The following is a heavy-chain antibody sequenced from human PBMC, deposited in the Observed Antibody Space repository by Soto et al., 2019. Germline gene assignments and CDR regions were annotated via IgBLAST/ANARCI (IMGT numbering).Heavy chain of an antibody. CDR2: IYYSGST. CDR3: ARSSGLWFGEFSFDY. D-gene: IGHD3-10*01. CDR1: GGSVSSGSYY. Sequence: QVQLQESGPGLVKPSETLSLTCTVSGGSVSSGSYYWSWIRQPQGKGLEWIGYIYYSGSTNYNPSLKSRVTISVDTSKNQFSLKLSSVTAADTAVYYCARSSGLWFGEFSFDYWGQGTLVTVSS. V-gene: IGHV4-61*01. J-gene: IGHJ4*02.